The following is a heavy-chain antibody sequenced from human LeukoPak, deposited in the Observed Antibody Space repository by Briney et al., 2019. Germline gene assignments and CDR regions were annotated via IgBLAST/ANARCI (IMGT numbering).Heavy chain of an antibody. CDR2: ISCTSGTI. J-gene: IGHJ4*02. V-gene: IGHV3-48*03. CDR3: ARDSSIRGVRAGDY. D-gene: IGHD3-10*01. CDR1: GFAFSTYE. Sequence: PGGSLRLSCAASGFAFSTYEMNWVRQAPGKGLEWLSYISCTSGTIYYADSVKGRFTISRDNAKSSLYLQMDSLRAEDTAVYYCARDSSIRGVRAGDYWGQGTLVTVSS.